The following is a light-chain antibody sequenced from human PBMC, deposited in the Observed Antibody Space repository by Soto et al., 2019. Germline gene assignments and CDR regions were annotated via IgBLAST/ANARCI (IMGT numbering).Light chain of an antibody. CDR3: ETWDSNIRV. J-gene: IGLJ2*01. CDR2: LDGSGSY. CDR1: SGHRSYI. V-gene: IGLV4-60*03. Sequence: QAVVTQSSSASASLGSSVKLTCTLSSGHRSYIIAWHQQQPGKAPRYLMKLDGSGSYNKGSGVPDRFSGSSSGADRYLTMSNLQSEDEADYYCETWDSNIRVFGGGTKLTVL.